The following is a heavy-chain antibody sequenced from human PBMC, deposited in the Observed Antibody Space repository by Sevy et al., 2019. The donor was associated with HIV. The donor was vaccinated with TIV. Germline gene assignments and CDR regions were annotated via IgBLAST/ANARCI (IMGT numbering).Heavy chain of an antibody. CDR2: IYSGGST. CDR1: GFTVSSNY. Sequence: GGSLRLSCAASGFTVSSNYMSWVRQAPGKGLEWVSVIYSGGSTYYADSVKGRFAISRDNSKNTLYLQMNSLRAEDTAVYYCARDPGSGYYDYWGQGTLVTVSS. J-gene: IGHJ4*02. CDR3: ARDPGSGYYDY. V-gene: IGHV3-66*01. D-gene: IGHD3-22*01.